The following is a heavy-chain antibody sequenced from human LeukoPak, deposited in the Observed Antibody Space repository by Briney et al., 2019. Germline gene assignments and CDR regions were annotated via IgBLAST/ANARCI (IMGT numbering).Heavy chain of an antibody. Sequence: GGSLRLSCTASGFTFGDYAMSWVRQAPGKGLEWVGFIRSKAYGGTTEYAASVRGRFTISRDDSKSIAYLQMNSLKTEDTAVYYCTRPRAVVPAALPDYWGQGTLVTVSS. CDR3: TRPRAVVPAALPDY. CDR2: IRSKAYGGTT. D-gene: IGHD2-2*01. V-gene: IGHV3-49*04. J-gene: IGHJ4*02. CDR1: GFTFGDYA.